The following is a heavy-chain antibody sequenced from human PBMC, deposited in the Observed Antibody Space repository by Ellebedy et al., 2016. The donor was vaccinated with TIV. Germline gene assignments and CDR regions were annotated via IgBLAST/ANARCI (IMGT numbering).Heavy chain of an antibody. CDR1: GGSISNYY. J-gene: IGHJ6*02. V-gene: IGHV4-59*01. Sequence: SETLSLTCTISGGSISNYYWSWIRQPQGKGLEWIGYINDSGSTNYNPSLKSRVTISVDTSKNQFSLKLSSVTAADTAVYYCARERKYYDILTGYNYYYGMDVWGQGTTVTVSS. CDR3: ARERKYYDILTGYNYYYGMDV. D-gene: IGHD3-9*01. CDR2: INDSGST.